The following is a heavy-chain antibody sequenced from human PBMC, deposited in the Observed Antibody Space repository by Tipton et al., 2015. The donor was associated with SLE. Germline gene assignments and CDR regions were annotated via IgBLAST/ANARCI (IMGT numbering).Heavy chain of an antibody. CDR2: INPSGGST. V-gene: IGHV1-46*01. CDR1: GYTFTSYY. Sequence: QLVQSGAEVKKPGASVKVSCKASGYTFTSYYMHWVRQAPGQGLEWMRIINPSGGSTSYAQKFQGRVTMTRDTSTSTVYMELSSLRSEDTAVYYCARDPGGVATAFDIWGQGTMVTVSS. D-gene: IGHD5-12*01. J-gene: IGHJ3*02. CDR3: ARDPGGVATAFDI.